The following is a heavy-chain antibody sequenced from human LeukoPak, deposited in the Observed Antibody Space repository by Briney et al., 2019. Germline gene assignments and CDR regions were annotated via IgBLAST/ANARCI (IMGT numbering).Heavy chain of an antibody. CDR2: IYYTGST. CDR1: GGSISSYY. V-gene: IGHV4-59*01. Sequence: SETLSLTCTVSGGSISSYYWSWIRQPPGKGLEWIGYIYYTGSTNYNPSLKSRVTISVDTSKNQFSLKLSSVTAADTAVYYCERVDYYDSSGYFLGAFDIWGQGTMVTVSS. CDR3: ERVDYYDSSGYFLGAFDI. J-gene: IGHJ3*02. D-gene: IGHD3-22*01.